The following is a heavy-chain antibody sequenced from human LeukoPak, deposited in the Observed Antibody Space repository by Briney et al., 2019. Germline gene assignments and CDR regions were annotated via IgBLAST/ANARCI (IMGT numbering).Heavy chain of an antibody. Sequence: GGSLRLSCAGSGFIFSSYWMSCVRQAPGKGLEWVANIKQDGSEKYYVDSVKGRFTISRDNAKNSMYLQMNSLRAEDTAVYYCARDWDIDYWGQGTLVTVSS. D-gene: IGHD1-26*01. CDR1: GFIFSSYW. CDR2: IKQDGSEK. V-gene: IGHV3-7*01. J-gene: IGHJ4*02. CDR3: ARDWDIDY.